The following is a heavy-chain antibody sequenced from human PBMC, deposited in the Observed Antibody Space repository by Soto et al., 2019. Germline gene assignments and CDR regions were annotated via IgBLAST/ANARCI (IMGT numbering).Heavy chain of an antibody. J-gene: IGHJ4*02. D-gene: IGHD3-22*01. Sequence: QVQLVQSGAEVKKPGSSLKVSCKASGDTFAIYGFNWVRQAPGQGLEWLGTIIPIFGTADYAQKFEGRVSITADKSTSTAYMELASLTSEDSAIYYCARGGIHFYDDSGHAFGYWGQGTLITVSS. V-gene: IGHV1-69*06. CDR3: ARGGIHFYDDSGHAFGY. CDR2: IIPIFGTA. CDR1: GDTFAIYG.